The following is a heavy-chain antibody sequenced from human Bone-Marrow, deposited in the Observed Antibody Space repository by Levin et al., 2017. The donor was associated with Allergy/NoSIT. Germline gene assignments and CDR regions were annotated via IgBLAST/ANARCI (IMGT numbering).Heavy chain of an antibody. CDR1: GASVSSGSNY. CDR2: IDYSGIT. CDR3: ARDFDYYYYMDV. J-gene: IGHJ6*03. V-gene: IGHV4-61*01. Sequence: PSETLSLTCTVSGASVSSGSNYWSWIRQSPGKGLEWIGCIDYSGITKYNPSLRSRVTISADTSKNQFSLTLNSVTAADTAVYYCARDFDYYYYMDVWGKGTTVTVS.